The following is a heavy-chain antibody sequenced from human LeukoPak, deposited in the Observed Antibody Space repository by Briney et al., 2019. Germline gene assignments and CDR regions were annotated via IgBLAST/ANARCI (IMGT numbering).Heavy chain of an antibody. V-gene: IGHV4-30-2*01. CDR3: ARYSSTWPYWYLDL. CDR1: GGSITNGGYS. Sequence: SETLSLTCAVSGGSITNGGYSWSWIRQPPGKGLEWIGYISQTGSTYYKPSLKSRVTISVDRSKNQFSLKLTSVTAADTAVYYCARYSSTWPYWYLDLWGRGTLVTVSS. J-gene: IGHJ2*01. D-gene: IGHD6-13*01. CDR2: ISQTGST.